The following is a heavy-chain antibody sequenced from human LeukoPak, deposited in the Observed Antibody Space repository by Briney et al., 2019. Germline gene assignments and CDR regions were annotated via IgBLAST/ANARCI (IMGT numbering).Heavy chain of an antibody. Sequence: PGGSLRLSCAASGFTFSSYIMTWVRQPPGKGLEGVSSISTCSAYIYYADSVRGRFTISRDNAKSSLYLQMSSLRAEDTAVYYCARVASNYYDSGDYHYYYGMDVWGQGTTVTVSS. CDR1: GFTFSSYI. D-gene: IGHD3-22*01. CDR3: ARVASNYYDSGDYHYYYGMDV. J-gene: IGHJ6*02. CDR2: ISTCSAYI. V-gene: IGHV3-21*01.